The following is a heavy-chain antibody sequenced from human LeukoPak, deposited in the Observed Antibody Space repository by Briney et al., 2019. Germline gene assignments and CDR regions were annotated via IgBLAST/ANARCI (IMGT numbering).Heavy chain of an antibody. J-gene: IGHJ4*02. V-gene: IGHV3-21*01. CDR1: GFTFSSYS. CDR2: ISSSSSQI. Sequence: GGSLRLSCAASGFTFSSYSMNWARQAPGKGLEWVSSISSSSSQIYYADSVKGRFTISRDNSKNTLYLQMNSLRAEDTAVYYCASIVYSAFDYWGQGTLVTVSS. D-gene: IGHD3-16*02. CDR3: ASIVYSAFDY.